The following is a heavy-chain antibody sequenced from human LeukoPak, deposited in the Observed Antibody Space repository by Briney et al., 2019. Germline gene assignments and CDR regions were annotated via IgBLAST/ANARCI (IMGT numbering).Heavy chain of an antibody. CDR3: ARGPFRYYYDSSGYNY. J-gene: IGHJ4*02. D-gene: IGHD3-22*01. CDR2: INHSGST. V-gene: IGHV4-34*01. CDR1: GGSFSGYY. Sequence: PSETLSLTCAVYGGSFSGYYWSWLRQPPGKGLEWIGEINHSGSTNYNPSLKSRVTISVDTSKNQFSLKLSSVTAADTAVYYCARGPFRYYYDSSGYNYWGQGTLVTVSS.